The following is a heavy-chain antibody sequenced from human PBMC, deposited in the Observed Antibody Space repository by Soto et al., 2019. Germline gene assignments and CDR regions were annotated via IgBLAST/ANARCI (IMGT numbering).Heavy chain of an antibody. D-gene: IGHD4-17*01. Sequence: QVQLQESGPGLVKPSGTLSLTCAVSGGSISSSNWWSWVRQPPGKGLEWIGEIYHSGSTNYNPSLKSRVTISVDKSKNQFSLKLSSVTAADTAVYYCARVGYGDYDITYYYYGMDVWGQGTTVTVSS. V-gene: IGHV4-4*02. CDR1: GGSISSSNW. CDR2: IYHSGST. J-gene: IGHJ6*02. CDR3: ARVGYGDYDITYYYYGMDV.